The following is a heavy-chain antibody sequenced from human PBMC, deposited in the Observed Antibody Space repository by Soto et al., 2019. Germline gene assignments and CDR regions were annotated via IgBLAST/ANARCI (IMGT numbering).Heavy chain of an antibody. CDR1: GYRFTSYG. V-gene: IGHV1-3*01. CDR2: INAGTGHT. CDR3: ARDEKVFGVITDPYDF. D-gene: IGHD3-3*01. Sequence: ASVKVSCKTSGYRFTSYGMNWVRQAPRQGLEWMGWINAGTGHTAFSQKLQGRVTINRDTSESTAYMELNNLKYEDTAVYYCARDEKVFGVITDPYDFWGQGTLVTVSS. J-gene: IGHJ4*02.